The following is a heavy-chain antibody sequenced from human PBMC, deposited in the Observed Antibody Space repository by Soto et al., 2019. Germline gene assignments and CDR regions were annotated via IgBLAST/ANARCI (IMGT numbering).Heavy chain of an antibody. CDR3: ARARHSDWFDP. V-gene: IGHV4-59*01. CDR2: IYYSGST. Sequence: SDTLSLTCTFSGCYISSYDWSWIRQPPGKGLEWIGYIYYSGSTNYNPSLKSRVTISVDTSKNQFSLKLSSVTAADTAVYYCARARHSDWFDPWGQGTLVTVSS. CDR1: GCYISSYD. J-gene: IGHJ5*02.